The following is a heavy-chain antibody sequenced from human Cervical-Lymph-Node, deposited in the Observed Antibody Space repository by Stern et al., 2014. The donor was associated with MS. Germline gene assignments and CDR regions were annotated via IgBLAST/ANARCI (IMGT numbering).Heavy chain of an antibody. CDR1: GYSFISHA. CDR2: INGDNGNT. J-gene: IGHJ3*02. V-gene: IGHV1-3*01. D-gene: IGHD2-15*01. CDR3: ARAGYCSPSTCSDAFDI. Sequence: DQLVESGAEVKDPGASVKVSCKASGYSFISHAMHWVRQAPGQTFEWMGWINGDNGNTKYSQKLQGRVTITRDKTTSTAYMELSSLTSEDTAVYYCARAGYCSPSTCSDAFDIWGQGTMVTVS.